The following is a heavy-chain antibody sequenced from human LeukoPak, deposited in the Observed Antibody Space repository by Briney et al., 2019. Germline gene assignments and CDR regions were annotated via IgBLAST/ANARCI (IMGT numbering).Heavy chain of an antibody. J-gene: IGHJ4*02. V-gene: IGHV4-34*01. D-gene: IGHD3-22*01. CDR3: ARHYYDSSGYYYVRY. Sequence: KSSETLSLTCAVYGGSFSGYYWSWIRQPPGKGLEWIGEINHSGSTNYNPSLKSRVTISVDTSKNQFSLKLSSVTAADTAVYYCARHYYDSSGYYYVRYWGQGTLVTVSS. CDR2: INHSGST. CDR1: GGSFSGYY.